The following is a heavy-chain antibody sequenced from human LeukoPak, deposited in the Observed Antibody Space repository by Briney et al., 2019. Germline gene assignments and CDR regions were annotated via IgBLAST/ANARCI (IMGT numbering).Heavy chain of an antibody. V-gene: IGHV3-23*01. CDR2: ISGSGGST. J-gene: IGHJ4*02. CDR3: AKDLTFGGEYYFDY. D-gene: IGHD3-16*01. CDR1: GFTFSSYA. Sequence: GGSLRLSCAASGFTFSSYAMSWVRQAPGKGLEWGSAISGSGGSTYYADSVKGRFTISRDNSKNTLYLQMNSLRAEDTAVYYCAKDLTFGGEYYFDYWGQGTLVTVSS.